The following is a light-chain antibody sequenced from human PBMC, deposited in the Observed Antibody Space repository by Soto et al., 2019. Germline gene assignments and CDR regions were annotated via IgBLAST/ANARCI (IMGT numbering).Light chain of an antibody. Sequence: EIVLTHSPGTLSLSPGERATLSCSASQSVSSSYLAWYQQKPGQAPRLLIYGASSRAPAIPDRFSGSGSGTDFTLTITRLEPEDFAVYYCQQYGSSFITFGQGTRLEIK. J-gene: IGKJ5*01. CDR1: QSVSSSY. CDR2: GAS. V-gene: IGKV3-20*01. CDR3: QQYGSSFIT.